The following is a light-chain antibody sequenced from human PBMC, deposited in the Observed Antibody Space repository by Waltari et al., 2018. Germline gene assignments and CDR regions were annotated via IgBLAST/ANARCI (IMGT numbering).Light chain of an antibody. CDR3: HSRDTSSTRV. CDR2: GQT. V-gene: IGLV3-19*01. CDR1: RLRRYY. Sequence: SSELTQDPAVAVALGQTVRIKCQGDRLRRYYASGYQPRPGQAPILVLDGQTNRPSGIPDRFSGSISGNTASLTITGAQAEDEADYYCHSRDTSSTRVFGGGTRLTV. J-gene: IGLJ2*01.